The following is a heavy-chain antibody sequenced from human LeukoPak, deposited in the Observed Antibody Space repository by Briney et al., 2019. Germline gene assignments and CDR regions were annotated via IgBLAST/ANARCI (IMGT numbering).Heavy chain of an antibody. CDR1: GFTFSSYG. V-gene: IGHV3-33*01. D-gene: IGHD2/OR15-2a*01. CDR2: IWYDGSNK. CDR3: AREGPRGNSQFDY. Sequence: GRSLRLSCAASGFTFSSYGMHWVRQAPGKGLEWVALIWYDGSNKYYTDSVKGRLTISRDNSKNTLYLQMDSLRAEDTAIYYCAREGPRGNSQFDYWGQGTLVTVSS. J-gene: IGHJ4*02.